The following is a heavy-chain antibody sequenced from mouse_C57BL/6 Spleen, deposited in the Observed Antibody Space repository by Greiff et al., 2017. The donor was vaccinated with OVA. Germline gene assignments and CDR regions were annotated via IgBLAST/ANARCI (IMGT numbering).Heavy chain of an antibody. CDR3: ARDYYGNYVGYFDV. D-gene: IGHD2-1*01. J-gene: IGHJ1*03. V-gene: IGHV5-4*01. CDR1: GFTFSSYA. CDR2: ISDGGSYT. Sequence: EVHLVESGGGLVKPGGSLKLSCAASGFTFSSYAMSWVRQTPEKRLEWVATISDGGSYTYYPDNVKGRFTISRDNAKNNLYLQMSHLKSEDTAMYYCARDYYGNYVGYFDVWGTGTTVTVSS.